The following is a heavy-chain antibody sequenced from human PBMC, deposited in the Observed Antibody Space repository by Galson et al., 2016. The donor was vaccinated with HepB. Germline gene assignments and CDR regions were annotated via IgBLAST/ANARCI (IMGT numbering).Heavy chain of an antibody. CDR2: ISHDGNNK. V-gene: IGHV3-30*04. Sequence: SLRLSCAASGFTFDSYAMYWVRQTPGKGLEWMAVISHDGNNKYYADSVKGRFTISRDNFKSTVYLQANSLRTDDTGVYYCARVWHTAASPPDYWGQGTLVTVSS. CDR1: GFTFDSYA. CDR3: ARVWHTAASPPDY. J-gene: IGHJ4*02. D-gene: IGHD2-2*01.